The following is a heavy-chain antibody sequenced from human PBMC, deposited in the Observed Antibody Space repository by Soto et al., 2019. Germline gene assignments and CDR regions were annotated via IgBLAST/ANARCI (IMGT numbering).Heavy chain of an antibody. J-gene: IGHJ6*02. V-gene: IGHV3-23*01. CDR3: AKDNFAGTFPQSDYYYYYGMDV. Sequence: PGGSLRLSCAASGFTFSSYAMSWVRQAPGKGLEWVSAISGSGGSTYYADSVKGRFTISRDNSKNTLYLQMNSLRAEDTAVYYCAKDNFAGTFPQSDYYYYYGMDVWGQGTTVTVSS. D-gene: IGHD3-9*01. CDR2: ISGSGGST. CDR1: GFTFSSYA.